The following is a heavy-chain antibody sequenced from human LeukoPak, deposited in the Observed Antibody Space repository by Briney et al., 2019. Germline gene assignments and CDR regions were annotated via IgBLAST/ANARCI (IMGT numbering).Heavy chain of an antibody. J-gene: IGHJ5*02. D-gene: IGHD3-10*01. CDR2: IYYSGST. V-gene: IGHV4-59*01. Sequence: ETLSLTCTVSGGSISSYYWSWIRQPPGKGLEWIGYIYYSGSTNYNPSLKSRVTISVDTSMNQFSLKLSSVTAADTAVYYCASGAYYYGSGTGWFDPWGQGTLVTVSS. CDR1: GGSISSYY. CDR3: ASGAYYYGSGTGWFDP.